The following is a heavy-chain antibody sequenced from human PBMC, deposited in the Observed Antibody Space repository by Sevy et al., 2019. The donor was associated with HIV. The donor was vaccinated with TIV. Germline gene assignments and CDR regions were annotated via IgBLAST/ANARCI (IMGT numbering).Heavy chain of an antibody. J-gene: IGHJ4*02. CDR2: IYTGGGI. CDR3: VRGLLFSSSWSDY. CDR1: GFTVSNTY. V-gene: IGHV3-53*01. Sequence: GGSLRLSCAASGFTVSNTYMSWVRQAPGKGLEWVSVIYTGGGIDYADSVKGRFTISRDNSKNTLYFQMNSLRTEDTAVYYCVRGLLFSSSWSDYWGQGTLVTVSS. D-gene: IGHD2-2*01.